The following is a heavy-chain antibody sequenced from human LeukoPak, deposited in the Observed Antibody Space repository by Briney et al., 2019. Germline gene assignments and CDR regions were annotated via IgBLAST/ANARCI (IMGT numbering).Heavy chain of an antibody. Sequence: PSETLSLTCAVYGGSFSGYYWSWIHQPPGKGLEWIGEINHSGSTNYNPSLKSRVTISVDTSKNQFSLKLSSVTAADTAVYYCASGIFERGSGRQPHNWFDPWGQGTLVTVSS. D-gene: IGHD3-10*01. CDR2: INHSGST. CDR3: ASGIFERGSGRQPHNWFDP. J-gene: IGHJ5*02. V-gene: IGHV4-34*01. CDR1: GGSFSGYY.